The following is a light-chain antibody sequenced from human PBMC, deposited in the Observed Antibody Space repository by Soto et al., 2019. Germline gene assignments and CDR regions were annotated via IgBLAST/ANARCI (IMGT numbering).Light chain of an antibody. CDR1: TGDFNDFDS. CDR3: VAYRDPGTYV. V-gene: IGLV2-14*03. CDR2: DFT. Sequence: QAVVAQPASVSGSPGQSISISCTGPTGDFNDFDSVSWYQHRPGEAPELKILDFTYRPSGVSERFSGSRSGSAASLTISGLQAEDEAEYYCVAYRDPGTYVLGPGTKVTVL. J-gene: IGLJ1*01.